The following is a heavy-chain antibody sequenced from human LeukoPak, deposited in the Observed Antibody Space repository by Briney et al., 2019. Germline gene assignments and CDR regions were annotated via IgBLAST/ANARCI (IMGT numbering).Heavy chain of an antibody. Sequence: ASVKVSCKVSGYTFTDYYMHWVQQAPGKGLEWMGLVDPEDGETIYAEKFQCRVTITADTSTDTAYMELSSLRSEDTAVYYCATRVVPAARGNWFDPWGQGTLVTVSS. D-gene: IGHD2-2*01. V-gene: IGHV1-69-2*01. CDR2: VDPEDGET. CDR1: GYTFTDYY. CDR3: ATRVVPAARGNWFDP. J-gene: IGHJ5*02.